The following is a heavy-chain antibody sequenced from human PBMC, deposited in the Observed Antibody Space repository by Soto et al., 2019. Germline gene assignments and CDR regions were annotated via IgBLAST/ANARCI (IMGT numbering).Heavy chain of an antibody. CDR2: ISYDGRNK. J-gene: IGHJ4*02. CDR1: GFTFSSYA. V-gene: IGHV3-30*04. CDR3: ARSGSIAVAGSCDY. D-gene: IGHD6-19*01. Sequence: QVQLVESGGGVVQPGRSLRLSCAASGFTFSSYAMHWVRQAPGKGLEWVAVISYDGRNKYYADSVKGRFTISRDNSKNKLYLQMNSLRAEDTDLYDCARSGSIAVAGSCDYWGQGTLVTVSS.